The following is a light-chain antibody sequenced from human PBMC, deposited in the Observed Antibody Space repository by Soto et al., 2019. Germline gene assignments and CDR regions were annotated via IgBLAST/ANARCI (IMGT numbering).Light chain of an antibody. V-gene: IGLV2-14*01. CDR1: SSDVGGYKY. CDR2: DVS. CDR3: SSYTNTGTDVA. Sequence: QSVLTQPASVSGSPGQSIIISCTGTSSDVGGYKYVSWYQQHPGKAPKLVIYDVSNRPSGVSNRFSGSKSGNTASLTISGLQAEDEADYYCSSYTNTGTDVAFGGGTQLTVL. J-gene: IGLJ2*01.